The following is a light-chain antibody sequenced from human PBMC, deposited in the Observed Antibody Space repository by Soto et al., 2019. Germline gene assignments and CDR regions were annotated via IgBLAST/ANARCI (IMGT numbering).Light chain of an antibody. CDR3: CSYAGSSTPVV. V-gene: IGLV2-23*01. CDR1: SSDVGSYNL. CDR2: EGS. Sequence: QSALTQPASVSGSPGQSITISCTGTSSDVGSYNLASWYQQHPGKAPKLMIYEGSKRPSGVSNRFSGSKSGNTASLTISGLQAEDEADYYCCSYAGSSTPVVFGGGTKVTVL. J-gene: IGLJ2*01.